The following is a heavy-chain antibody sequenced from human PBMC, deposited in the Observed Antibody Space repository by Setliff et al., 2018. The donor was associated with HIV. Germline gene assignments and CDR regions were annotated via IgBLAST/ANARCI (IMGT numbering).Heavy chain of an antibody. V-gene: IGHV1-18*01. CDR1: GYSFFSYS. J-gene: IGHJ4*02. CDR2: ISPNSGYT. Sequence: ASVKVSCKASGYSFFSYSITWVRQAPGQGLEWMAWISPNSGYTLFAQKFRGRVTMTADTSTNTVYMELRSLRSDDTAVYYCARYALCSDDCSDEGADIWGQGTLVTVSS. D-gene: IGHD2-21*01. CDR3: ARYALCSDDCSDEGADI.